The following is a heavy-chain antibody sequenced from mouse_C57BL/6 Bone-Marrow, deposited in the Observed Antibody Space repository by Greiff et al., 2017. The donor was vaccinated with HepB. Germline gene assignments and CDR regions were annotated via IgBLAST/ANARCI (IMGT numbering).Heavy chain of an antibody. V-gene: IGHV1-19*01. CDR3: ARSEFITTVVATGDY. J-gene: IGHJ2*01. CDR1: GYTFTDYY. D-gene: IGHD1-1*01. Sequence: EVKLMESGPVLLKPGASVKMSCKASGYTFTDYYMNWVQQSHGKSLEWIGVINPYNGGTSYNQKFKGKATLTVDKSSSTAYMELNSLTSEDSAVYYCARSEFITTVVATGDYWDQGTTLTVSS. CDR2: INPYNGGT.